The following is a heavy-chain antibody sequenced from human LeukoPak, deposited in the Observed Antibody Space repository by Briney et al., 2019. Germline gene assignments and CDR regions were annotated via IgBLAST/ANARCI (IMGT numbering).Heavy chain of an antibody. D-gene: IGHD4-17*01. Sequence: ASVKVSCKASGYTFTGYYMHWVRQAPGQELEWMGRINPNSGGTNYAQKFQGRVTMTRDTSISTAYMELSRLRSDDTAVYYCARDLVGYGDYGCFDYWGQGTLVTVSS. J-gene: IGHJ4*02. CDR2: INPNSGGT. V-gene: IGHV1-2*06. CDR3: ARDLVGYGDYGCFDY. CDR1: GYTFTGYY.